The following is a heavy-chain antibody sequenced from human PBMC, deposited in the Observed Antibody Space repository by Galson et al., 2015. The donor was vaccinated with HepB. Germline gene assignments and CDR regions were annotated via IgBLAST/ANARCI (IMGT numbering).Heavy chain of an antibody. CDR3: ARVASSSYWYFDL. D-gene: IGHD6-6*01. CDR2: IHYSGST. V-gene: IGHV4-59*01. Sequence: LSLTCTVSGGSIRDYYWNWMRQPPGKGLEWIGYIHYSGSTNYDPSLKGRVTISVDTSKNQFSLKLSSVAAADTAVYYCARVASSSYWYFDLWGRGTLVTVSS. J-gene: IGHJ2*01. CDR1: GGSIRDYY.